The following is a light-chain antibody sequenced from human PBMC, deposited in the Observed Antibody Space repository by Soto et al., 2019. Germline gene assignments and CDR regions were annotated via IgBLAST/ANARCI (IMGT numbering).Light chain of an antibody. CDR2: KVS. CDR1: QSLVYSDGNTY. Sequence: DVVMTQSPLSLPVTLGQPASISCRSSQSLVYSDGNTYLNWFQQRPGQSPRRLIYKVSNRDSGVPDRFSGSGSGTDFTLKISRVEAADVGVYYCMQGTHRPITFGQETRLETK. V-gene: IGKV2-30*01. J-gene: IGKJ5*01. CDR3: MQGTHRPIT.